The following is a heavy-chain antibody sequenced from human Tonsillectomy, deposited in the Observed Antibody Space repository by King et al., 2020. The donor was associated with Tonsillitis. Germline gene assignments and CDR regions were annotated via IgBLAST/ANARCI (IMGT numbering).Heavy chain of an antibody. CDR3: ARGEGFDFDY. D-gene: IGHD3-16*01. J-gene: IGHJ4*02. Sequence: VQLVQSGAEVKKPGESLKISCKVSGYNFTTYWIGWVRQMPGKGLEWMGIIYPDDSDARYSPSFQGQVSMSADKSILTAYLQWGSLKASDTAIFYCARGEGFDFDYWGQGTLVTVSS. CDR2: IYPDDSDA. CDR1: GYNFTTYW. V-gene: IGHV5-51*01.